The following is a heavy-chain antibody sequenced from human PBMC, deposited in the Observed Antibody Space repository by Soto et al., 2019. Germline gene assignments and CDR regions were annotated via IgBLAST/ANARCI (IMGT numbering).Heavy chain of an antibody. CDR3: ARGSRYCSGGSCYFLPGIDY. V-gene: IGHV1-69*12. D-gene: IGHD2-15*01. CDR1: GGTFSSYA. J-gene: IGHJ4*02. CDR2: IIPIFGTA. Sequence: QVQLVQSGAEVKKPGSSVKVSCKASGGTFSSYAISWVRQAPGQGLEWMGGIIPIFGTANYGQKFQGRVTITADESTSTAYMELSSLRSEDTAVYYCARGSRYCSGGSCYFLPGIDYWGQGTLVTVSS.